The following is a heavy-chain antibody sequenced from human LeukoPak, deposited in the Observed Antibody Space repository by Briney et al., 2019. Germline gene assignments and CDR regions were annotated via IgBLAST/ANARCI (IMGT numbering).Heavy chain of an antibody. CDR3: AKAPSTVLFDY. D-gene: IGHD4-17*01. CDR2: ISGSGGST. V-gene: IGHV3-23*01. CDR1: GFTFSDYW. Sequence: GGSLRLSCAVSGFTFSDYWMNWVRQAPGKGLEWVSAISGSGGSTYYADSVKGRFTISRDNSKNTLYLQMNSLRAEDTAVYYCAKAPSTVLFDYWGQGTLVTVSS. J-gene: IGHJ4*02.